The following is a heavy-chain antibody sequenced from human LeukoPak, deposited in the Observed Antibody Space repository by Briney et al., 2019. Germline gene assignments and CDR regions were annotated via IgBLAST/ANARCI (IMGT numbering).Heavy chain of an antibody. D-gene: IGHD3-22*01. Sequence: GGSLRLSCGASGFTVKNNYMNWVRQAPGKGLEWVSGIYGDGSTYYADSVKGRFTISRDSSKNTLYLQMNSLRAEDTAVYYCARGYYYDSSGRRIFDYWGQGTLVTVSS. CDR2: IYGDGST. J-gene: IGHJ4*02. V-gene: IGHV3-53*01. CDR1: GFTVKNNY. CDR3: ARGYYYDSSGRRIFDY.